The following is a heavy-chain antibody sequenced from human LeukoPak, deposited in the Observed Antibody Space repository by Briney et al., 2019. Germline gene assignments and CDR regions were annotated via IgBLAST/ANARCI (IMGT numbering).Heavy chain of an antibody. Sequence: GESLKISCKGSGYSFTSYWIGWVRQMPGKGLEWMGIIYPGDSDTRYSPSFQGQVTISADKSISTAYLQWSSLKASDTAMYYCARQLDGVAGPSYFDYWGQGTLVTVSP. J-gene: IGHJ4*02. CDR3: ARQLDGVAGPSYFDY. CDR2: IYPGDSDT. V-gene: IGHV5-51*01. CDR1: GYSFTSYW. D-gene: IGHD6-19*01.